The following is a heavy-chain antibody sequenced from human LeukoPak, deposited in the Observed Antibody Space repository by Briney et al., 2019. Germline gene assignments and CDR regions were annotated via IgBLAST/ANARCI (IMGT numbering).Heavy chain of an antibody. CDR2: ISYDGSNK. Sequence: GGSLRLSCAASGFTFSSYGMHWVRQAPGKGLEWVAVISYDGSNKYYADSVKGRFTISRDNSKNTLYLQMNSLRAEDTAVYYCAKDRCGGDCYYLDYWGQGTLVTVSS. D-gene: IGHD2-21*02. CDR1: GFTFSSYG. J-gene: IGHJ4*02. V-gene: IGHV3-30*18. CDR3: AKDRCGGDCYYLDY.